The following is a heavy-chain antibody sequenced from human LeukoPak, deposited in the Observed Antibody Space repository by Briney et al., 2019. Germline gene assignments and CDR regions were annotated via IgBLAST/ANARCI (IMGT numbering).Heavy chain of an antibody. CDR1: GGSISSYY. Sequence: SSETLSLTCTVSGGSISSYYWSWIRQPPGKGLEWIGYIYYSGSTNYNPSLKSRVTISVDTSKNQLSLKLSSVTAADTAVYYCASSVASGWYNWFDPWGQGTLVTVSS. V-gene: IGHV4-59*01. CDR3: ASSVASGWYNWFDP. J-gene: IGHJ5*02. D-gene: IGHD6-19*01. CDR2: IYYSGST.